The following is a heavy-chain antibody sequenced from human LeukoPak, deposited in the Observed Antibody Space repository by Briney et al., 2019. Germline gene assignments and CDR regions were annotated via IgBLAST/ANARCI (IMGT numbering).Heavy chain of an antibody. J-gene: IGHJ3*02. CDR2: INTDASST. V-gene: IGHV3-74*01. CDR1: GFTFSSYW. D-gene: IGHD2-15*01. Sequence: GGSLILSCAASGFTFSSYWMHWVRQAPGKGLVWVPRINTDASSTTYADSVKGRFTISRDNAKNTLYLQMNSLRAEDTAVYYCVREMAAYCNGGSCHPSDAFDIWGQGTILTVSS. CDR3: VREMAAYCNGGSCHPSDAFDI.